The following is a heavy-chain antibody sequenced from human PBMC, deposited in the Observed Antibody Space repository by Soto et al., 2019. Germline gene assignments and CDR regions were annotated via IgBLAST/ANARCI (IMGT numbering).Heavy chain of an antibody. CDR1: GYTFTIYL. J-gene: IGHJ4*02. Sequence: RASVNVSCKPSGYTFTIYLIYWVLQAPGQRLEWMGWINTGNGDTKYSQKFQGRVTITRDTSASTAYMELSSLTSEDTAVYYCASGNCGYVCYHDYWGQRTLVTVSS. V-gene: IGHV1-3*04. D-gene: IGHD2-21*01. CDR2: INTGNGDT. CDR3: ASGNCGYVCYHDY.